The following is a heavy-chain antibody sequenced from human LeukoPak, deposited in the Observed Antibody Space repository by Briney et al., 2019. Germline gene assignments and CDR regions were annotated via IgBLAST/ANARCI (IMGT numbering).Heavy chain of an antibody. CDR3: ARDQGPVGSYFDY. D-gene: IGHD3-10*01. CDR2: IWYDGSDK. V-gene: IGHV3-33*01. Sequence: GGSLRLSCAESAVRFNIYGMHWGRQAPGKGLEWVAVIWYDGSDKYYADSVKGRFTISRDNSKNTLYLEMNSLRAEDTAVYCCARDQGPVGSYFDYWGQGTLVTVSS. CDR1: AVRFNIYG. J-gene: IGHJ4*02.